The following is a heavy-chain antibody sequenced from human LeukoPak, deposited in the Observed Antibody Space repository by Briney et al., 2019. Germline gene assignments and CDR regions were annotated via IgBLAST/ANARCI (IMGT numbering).Heavy chain of an antibody. V-gene: IGHV3-23*01. Sequence: GGSLRLSCAASGFTFSIYAMSWVRQAPGKGLEWVSAISGSGGSTYYADSVKGRFTISRDNSKNTLYLQMNSLRAEDTAVYYCATAIATVVTRGWGQGTLVTVSS. J-gene: IGHJ4*02. CDR3: ATAIATVVTRG. CDR1: GFTFSIYA. D-gene: IGHD4-23*01. CDR2: ISGSGGST.